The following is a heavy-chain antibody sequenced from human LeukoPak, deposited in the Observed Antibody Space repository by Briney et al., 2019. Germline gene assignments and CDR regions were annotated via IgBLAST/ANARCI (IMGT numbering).Heavy chain of an antibody. Sequence: KPSETLSLTCAVYGGSFSGYYWSWIRQPPGKGLEWIGEINHSGSTNYDPSLKSRVTISVDTSKNQFSLKLSSVTAADTAVYYCARRKGSSKAFDIWGQGTMVTVSS. J-gene: IGHJ3*02. CDR3: ARRKGSSKAFDI. V-gene: IGHV4-34*01. D-gene: IGHD6-6*01. CDR2: INHSGST. CDR1: GGSFSGYY.